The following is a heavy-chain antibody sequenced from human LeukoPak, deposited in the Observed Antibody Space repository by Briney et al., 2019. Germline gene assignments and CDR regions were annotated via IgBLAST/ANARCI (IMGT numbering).Heavy chain of an antibody. V-gene: IGHV3-23*01. D-gene: IGHD6-13*01. CDR3: ARAIRAPGTPENAFDV. CDR1: GFTFSTFA. J-gene: IGHJ3*01. CDR2: ISPSGGEI. Sequence: GGSLRLSCAASGFTFSTFAMIWVRQPPGKGLEWVSSISPSGGEIHYADSVRGRLAISRDNSQSTLYLHFNSLTTEDTALYYCARAIRAPGTPENAFDVWGQGTLVTVSS.